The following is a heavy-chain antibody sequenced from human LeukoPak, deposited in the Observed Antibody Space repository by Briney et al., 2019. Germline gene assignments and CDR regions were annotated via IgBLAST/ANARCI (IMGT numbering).Heavy chain of an antibody. V-gene: IGHV1-69*04. CDR2: IIPIFGIA. D-gene: IGHD2-15*01. J-gene: IGHJ4*02. Sequence: SVKVSCKASGGTFSSYAISWVRQAPGQGLEWMGRIIPIFGIANYAQKFQGRVTITADKSTSTAYMELSSLRSEDTAVYYCARDLGVGCSGGSCYAPFDYWGQGTLVTVSS. CDR3: ARDLGVGCSGGSCYAPFDY. CDR1: GGTFSSYA.